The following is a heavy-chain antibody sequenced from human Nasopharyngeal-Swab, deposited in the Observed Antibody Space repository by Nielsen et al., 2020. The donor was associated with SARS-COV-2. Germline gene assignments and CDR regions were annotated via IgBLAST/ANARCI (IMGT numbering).Heavy chain of an antibody. CDR2: ISYDGSNK. V-gene: IGHV3-30*03. CDR1: GFTFSSYG. Sequence: GESLKISCAASGFTFSSYGMHWVRQAPGKGLEWVAVISYDGSNKYYADSVKGRFTISRDNSKNTLYLQMNSLRAEDTAVYYCARGAHLADYWGQGTLVTVSS. CDR3: ARGAHLADY. D-gene: IGHD3-16*01. J-gene: IGHJ4*02.